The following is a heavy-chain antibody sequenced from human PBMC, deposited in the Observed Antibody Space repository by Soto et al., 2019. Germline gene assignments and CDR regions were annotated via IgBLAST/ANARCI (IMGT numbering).Heavy chain of an antibody. CDR2: ISGSGGST. D-gene: IGHD3-9*01. CDR3: AKAGVYYDILTGYQYYYYYYYMDV. Sequence: GGSLRLSCAASGFTFSSYAMSWVRQAPGKGLEWVSAISGSGGSTYYADSVKGRFTISRDNSKNTLYLQMNSLRAEDTAVYYCAKAGVYYDILTGYQYYYYYYYMDVWGKGTTVTVSS. V-gene: IGHV3-23*01. CDR1: GFTFSSYA. J-gene: IGHJ6*03.